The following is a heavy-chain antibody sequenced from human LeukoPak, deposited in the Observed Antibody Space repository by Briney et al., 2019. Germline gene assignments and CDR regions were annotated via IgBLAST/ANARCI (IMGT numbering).Heavy chain of an antibody. CDR2: TSSSDPGT. CDR1: GFPLSSYA. D-gene: IGHD3-22*01. J-gene: IGHJ4*02. Sequence: GGSLRLSCAASGFPLSSYAMSWVRQGPGKGLEWVAATSSSDPGTYHADSVRGRFTISRDNSKNTLYLQMNRLRVEDAAVYYCARDSITMIEQWGQGTLVTVSS. CDR3: ARDSITMIEQ. V-gene: IGHV3-23*01.